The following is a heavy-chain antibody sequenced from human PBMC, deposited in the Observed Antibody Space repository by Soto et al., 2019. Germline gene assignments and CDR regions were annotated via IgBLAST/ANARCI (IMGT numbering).Heavy chain of an antibody. CDR1: GFSLSTSGVG. CDR3: AHRRGSTGAFYYYGMYV. V-gene: IGHV2-5*01. D-gene: IGHD1-1*01. J-gene: IGHJ6*02. Sequence: GAGPTLVNPTQTLTLTCTFSGFSLSTSGVGVGWIRQPPGKALEWLALIYWNDDKRYSPSLKSRLTITKDTSKNQVVLTMTNMDPVDTATYYCAHRRGSTGAFYYYGMYVCGRGTTVTVS. CDR2: IYWNDDK.